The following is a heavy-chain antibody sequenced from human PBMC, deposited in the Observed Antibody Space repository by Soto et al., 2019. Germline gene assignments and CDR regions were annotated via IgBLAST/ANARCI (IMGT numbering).Heavy chain of an antibody. V-gene: IGHV1-18*01. CDR3: ARDSGSYYGDYYYYGMDV. Sequence: EASVKVSCKASGYTFTSYGISWVRQAPGQGLEWMGWISAYNGNTNYAQKLQGRVTMTTDTSTSTAYMELRSLRSDDTAVYYCARDSGSYYGDYYYYGMDVWGQGTTVTVSS. D-gene: IGHD1-26*01. CDR1: GYTFTSYG. CDR2: ISAYNGNT. J-gene: IGHJ6*02.